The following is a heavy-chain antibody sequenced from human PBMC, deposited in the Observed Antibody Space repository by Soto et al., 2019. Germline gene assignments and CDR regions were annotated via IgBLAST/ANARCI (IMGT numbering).Heavy chain of an antibody. CDR2: TNHSGST. CDR3: ARGSRIAVAGINWFDP. V-gene: IGHV4-34*01. J-gene: IGHJ5*02. Sequence: SETLSLTCAVYGGSFSGYYWRWIRQPPGKGLEWIGETNHSGSTNYNPSLKSRVTISVDTSKNQFSLKLSSVTAADTAVYYCARGSRIAVAGINWFDPWGQGTLVTVSS. CDR1: GGSFSGYY. D-gene: IGHD6-19*01.